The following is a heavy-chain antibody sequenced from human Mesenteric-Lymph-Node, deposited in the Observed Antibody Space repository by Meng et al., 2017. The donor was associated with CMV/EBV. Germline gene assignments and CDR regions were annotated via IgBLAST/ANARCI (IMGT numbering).Heavy chain of an antibody. CDR2: IRYDGSNK. J-gene: IGHJ6*02. CDR3: ARVGPAAATYYYYYGMDV. Sequence: GGSLRLSCAASGFAFSSYGMNWVRQAPGKGLEWVAFIRYDGSNKFYLDSLEGRFSISRDNAKNSLYLQMNSLRAEDTAVYYCARVGPAAATYYYYYGMDVWGQGTTVTVSS. V-gene: IGHV3-30*02. CDR1: GFAFSSYG. D-gene: IGHD2-2*01.